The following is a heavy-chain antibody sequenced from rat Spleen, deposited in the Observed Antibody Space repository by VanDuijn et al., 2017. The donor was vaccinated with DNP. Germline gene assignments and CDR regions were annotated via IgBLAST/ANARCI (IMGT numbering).Heavy chain of an antibody. CDR3: ARENYYSGNDY. CDR1: GNTFITDY. J-gene: IGHJ2*01. CDR2: IHTRSGGT. V-gene: IGHV1-43*01. D-gene: IGHD1-1*01. Sequence: QVQLQQSGAELAKPDSSVKISCKASGNTFITDYFAWIKQTTGQGLEYIGYIHTRSGGTDSNEKFKDKATLTVDKSSSTAFMQLSSRTPDDSAVYYCARENYYSGNDYWGQGVMVTVSS.